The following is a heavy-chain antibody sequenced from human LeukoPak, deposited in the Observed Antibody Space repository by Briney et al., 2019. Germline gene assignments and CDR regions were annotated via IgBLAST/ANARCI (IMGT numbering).Heavy chain of an antibody. CDR3: ARIRSFKYFDY. CDR2: ISGSGGST. D-gene: IGHD3-3*02. CDR1: GFTFSSYA. Sequence: GGSLRLSCAASGFTFSSYAISWVRQAPGKGLEWVSAISGSGGSTYYADSVKGRFTISRDNSKNSLYLQMNSLRAEDTAVYYCARIRSFKYFDYWGQGTLVTVSS. V-gene: IGHV3-23*01. J-gene: IGHJ4*02.